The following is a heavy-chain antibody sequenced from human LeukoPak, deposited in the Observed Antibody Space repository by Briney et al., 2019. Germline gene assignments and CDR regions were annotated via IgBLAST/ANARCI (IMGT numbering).Heavy chain of an antibody. D-gene: IGHD3-16*01. V-gene: IGHV3-15*01. CDR1: GFTLSNAW. CDR3: STFADDGY. CDR2: IKSKKDGGTT. Sequence: PGGSLRLSCAASGFTLSNAWMSWVRQAPGKGLEWVGRIKSKKDGGTTDYATPVKGRFTISRDDSKNTVYLQMNSLKTEDTALYYCSTFADDGYWGQGTLVTASS. J-gene: IGHJ4*02.